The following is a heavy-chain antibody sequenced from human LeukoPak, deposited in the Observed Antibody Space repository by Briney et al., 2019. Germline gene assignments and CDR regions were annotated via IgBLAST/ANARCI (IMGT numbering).Heavy chain of an antibody. CDR3: ARERDYAYFDY. V-gene: IGHV3-23*03. D-gene: IGHD4-17*01. J-gene: IGHJ4*02. CDR1: GFTFSSHA. CDR2: IYRDGST. Sequence: GGSLRLSCAVSGFTFSSHAMSWVRQAPGKGLEWVSVIYRDGSTYYADSVQGRFTISRDDSKNTLYLQMKSLRGDDTAVYYCARERDYAYFDYWGQGLLVTVSS.